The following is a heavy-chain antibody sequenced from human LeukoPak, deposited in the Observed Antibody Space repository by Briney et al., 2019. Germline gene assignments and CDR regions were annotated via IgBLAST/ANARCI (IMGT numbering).Heavy chain of an antibody. CDR2: IIDSGVIT. Sequence: GGSLRLSCVASGFTFSSYAMSWVRQATGKGLEWVSYIIDSGVITYYADSVKGRFNISRDNSKNTMYLQMNSLRAEDTALYYCAKVNGYCSGGSCYSSGSYYYYGMDVWGKGTTVTVSS. J-gene: IGHJ6*04. V-gene: IGHV3-23*01. CDR1: GFTFSSYA. D-gene: IGHD2-15*01. CDR3: AKVNGYCSGGSCYSSGSYYYYGMDV.